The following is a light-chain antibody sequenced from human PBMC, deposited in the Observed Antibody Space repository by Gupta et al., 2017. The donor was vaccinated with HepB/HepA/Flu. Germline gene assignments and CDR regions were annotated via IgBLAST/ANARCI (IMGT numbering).Light chain of an antibody. CDR1: QSVSSY. Sequence: EIVLTQSPATLSLSPGERATLSCRASQSVSSYLAWYQQKPGQAPRLLISDASNSATGIQARFGGGGFGKKVAITNSSRVQEEFAGYYSQLRGNCPPWTFGQGTKVEIK. V-gene: IGKV3-11*01. CDR3: QLRGNCPPWT. CDR2: DAS. J-gene: IGKJ1*01.